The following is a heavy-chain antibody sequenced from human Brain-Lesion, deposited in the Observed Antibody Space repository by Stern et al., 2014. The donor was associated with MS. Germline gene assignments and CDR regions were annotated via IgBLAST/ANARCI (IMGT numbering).Heavy chain of an antibody. Sequence: VQLVESVPEVKKPGSSVQVSCKASGGTFGTYPITWLRQAPGQGLEWMGRISPIFGSPNYAQKFQGRVTITADRSTTTVYMKLSSLKSDDAAVYYCAKDGPALVTNWFDPWGRGTLVTVSS. J-gene: IGHJ5*02. D-gene: IGHD5-18*01. CDR2: ISPIFGSP. V-gene: IGHV1-69*06. CDR3: AKDGPALVTNWFDP. CDR1: GGTFGTYP.